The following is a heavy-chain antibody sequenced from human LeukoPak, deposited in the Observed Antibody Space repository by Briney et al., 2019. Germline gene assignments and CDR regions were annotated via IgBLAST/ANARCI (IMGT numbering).Heavy chain of an antibody. Sequence: GGSLRLSCAASGFTFSSYNMNWVRQAPGKGLEWVSSINTGTYIYYADSVKGRFTISRDNAQNSLYLQMNSLRAEDTAIYYCVRDRGTYRPIDYWGQGTLVTVSS. CDR1: GFTFSSYN. CDR2: INTGTYI. V-gene: IGHV3-21*04. J-gene: IGHJ4*02. CDR3: VRDRGTYRPIDY. D-gene: IGHD1-26*01.